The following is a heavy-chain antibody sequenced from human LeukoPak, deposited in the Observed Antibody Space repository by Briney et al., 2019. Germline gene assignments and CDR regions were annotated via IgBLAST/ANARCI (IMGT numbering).Heavy chain of an antibody. CDR3: ADGGSTGTYYFDY. V-gene: IGHV3-30*04. D-gene: IGHD1-14*01. CDR1: GFTFSSYA. CDR2: ISYDGSNK. Sequence: GGSLRLSCAASGFTFSSYAMLWVRQATGKGVEWVAVISYDGSNKYYAVSVKGQFTISRDNSKNTLDLQMNSLRAEDTALYYCADGGSTGTYYFDYWGQGTLVTVSS. J-gene: IGHJ4*02.